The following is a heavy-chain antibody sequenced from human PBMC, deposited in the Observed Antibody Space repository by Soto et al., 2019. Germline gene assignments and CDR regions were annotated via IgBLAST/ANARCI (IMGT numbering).Heavy chain of an antibody. Sequence: ASVKVSCKASGYTFTSYYMHWVRQAPGQGLEWMGIINPSGGSTSYAQKFQGRVTMTRDTSTSTVYMELSSLRSEDTAVYYCARVGPDYYVSSGYSNYYYGMDVWGQGTTVTVSS. CDR2: INPSGGST. D-gene: IGHD3-22*01. V-gene: IGHV1-46*01. J-gene: IGHJ6*02. CDR1: GYTFTSYY. CDR3: ARVGPDYYVSSGYSNYYYGMDV.